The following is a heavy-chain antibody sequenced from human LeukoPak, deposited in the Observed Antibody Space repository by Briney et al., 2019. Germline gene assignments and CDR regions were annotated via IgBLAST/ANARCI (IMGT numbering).Heavy chain of an antibody. Sequence: GGSLRLSCAASGFTFSSYAMSWVRQAPGKGLEWVSAISGSGGSTYYADSVKGRFTISRDNSKNTLYLQMNSLRAEDTAAYYCASSAPSYDFWSGYFDYWGQGTLVTVSS. D-gene: IGHD3-3*01. CDR1: GFTFSSYA. CDR3: ASSAPSYDFWSGYFDY. CDR2: ISGSGGST. V-gene: IGHV3-23*01. J-gene: IGHJ4*02.